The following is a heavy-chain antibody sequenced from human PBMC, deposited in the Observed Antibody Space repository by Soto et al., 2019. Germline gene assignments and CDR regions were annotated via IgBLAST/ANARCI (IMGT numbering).Heavy chain of an antibody. CDR2: INPDSGAT. CDR3: ARGDYGTGGYPFPYFDY. J-gene: IGHJ4*02. V-gene: IGHV1-2*02. CDR1: GYSFTGYY. D-gene: IGHD2-8*02. Sequence: HEHLVQSGAEVKRPGASLKVSCKASGYSFTGYYIHWVRQAPGQGLEWMGWINPDSGATNYAQNFQDRVTLTSDMSISTASMDLTSLTSDDTAVYYCARGDYGTGGYPFPYFDYWGQGTLVIVSS.